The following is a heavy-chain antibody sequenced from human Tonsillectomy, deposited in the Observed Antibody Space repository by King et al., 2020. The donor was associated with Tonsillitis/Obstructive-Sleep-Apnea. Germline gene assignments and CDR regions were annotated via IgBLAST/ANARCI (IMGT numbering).Heavy chain of an antibody. V-gene: IGHV4-34*01. CDR3: ARGQPTTRGARYFQH. D-gene: IGHD1-26*01. CDR2: INHSGST. Sequence: QVQLQQWGAGLLKPSETLSLTCAVYGGSFSGYYWTWIRQPPGKGLEWIGEINHSGSTNYNPSLKSRVTISVDTSKNQFSLKLSSVTAADRAVYYCARGQPTTRGARYFQHWGQGTLVSVSS. J-gene: IGHJ1*01. CDR1: GGSFSGYY.